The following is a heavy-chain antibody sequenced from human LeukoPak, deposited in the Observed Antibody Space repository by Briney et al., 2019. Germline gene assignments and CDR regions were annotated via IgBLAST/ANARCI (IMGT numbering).Heavy chain of an antibody. V-gene: IGHV1-2*02. Sequence: ASVKVSCKASGYTFTGYYMHWVRQAPGQGLEWMGWINPNSGGTNYAQKFQGRVTMTRDRSISTAYMGLSRLRSDDTAVYYCARGAAIVVVVAASPYYYYMDVWGKGTTVTVSS. D-gene: IGHD2-15*01. CDR2: INPNSGGT. J-gene: IGHJ6*03. CDR1: GYTFTGYY. CDR3: ARGAAIVVVVAASPYYYYMDV.